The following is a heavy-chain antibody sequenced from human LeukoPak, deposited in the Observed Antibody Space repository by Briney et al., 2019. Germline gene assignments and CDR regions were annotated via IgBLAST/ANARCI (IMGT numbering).Heavy chain of an antibody. V-gene: IGHV3-48*01. J-gene: IGHJ6*02. CDR1: GFSFTIYS. Sequence: GGSLRLSCAASGFSFTIYSMNWVRQAPGKGLEWVSFISDSGRVKYYADSVKGRFTISRDTATHSLYLLMNSLRAEDTAVYYCGRDRRQIYYGVDVWGQGTTVTVSS. CDR2: ISDSGRVK. CDR3: GRDRRQIYYGVDV.